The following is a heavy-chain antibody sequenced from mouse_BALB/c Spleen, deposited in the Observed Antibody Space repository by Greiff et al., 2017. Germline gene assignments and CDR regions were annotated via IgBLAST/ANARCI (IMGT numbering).Heavy chain of an antibody. CDR3: ARHYYGSSYGWYFDV. Sequence: EVKLMESGGGLVQPGGSLKLSCAASGFTFSSYTMSWVRQTPEKRLEWVAYISNGGGSTYYPDTVKGRFTISRDNAKNTLYLQMSSLKSEDTAMYYCARHYYGSSYGWYFDVWGAGTTVTVSS. D-gene: IGHD1-1*01. CDR1: GFTFSSYT. J-gene: IGHJ1*01. V-gene: IGHV5-12-2*01. CDR2: ISNGGGST.